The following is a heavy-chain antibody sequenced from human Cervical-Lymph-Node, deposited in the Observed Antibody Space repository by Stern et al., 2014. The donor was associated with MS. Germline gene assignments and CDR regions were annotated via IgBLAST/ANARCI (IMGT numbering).Heavy chain of an antibody. J-gene: IGHJ6*02. Sequence: QVTLKESGPALVKPTQTLTLTCTFSGFSLTTSGMCVTWIRQPPGKALEWLAIIAWEDDQFYSSSLKTRLTISKDTSKNQVVLTMTNMDPVDTGTYYCARSRLPPGGEYFYYVLDVWGQGTTVTVSS. V-gene: IGHV2-70*01. CDR1: GFSLTTSGMC. CDR2: IAWEDDQ. CDR3: ARSRLPPGGEYFYYVLDV.